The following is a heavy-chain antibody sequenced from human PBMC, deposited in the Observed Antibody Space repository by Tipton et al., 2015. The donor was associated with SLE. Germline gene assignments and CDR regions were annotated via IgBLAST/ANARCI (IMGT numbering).Heavy chain of an antibody. D-gene: IGHD6-13*01. CDR3: ARRRGSSWYEDYFDY. V-gene: IGHV4-39*07. J-gene: IGHJ4*02. CDR2: IYYSGST. Sequence: GLVKPSETLSLTCTVSGDSFSRSNYYWAWIRQPPGKGLEWIGSIYYSGSTNYNPSLKSRVTISVDTSKNEFSLKLSSVTAADTAVYYCARRRGSSWYEDYFDYWGQGTLVTVSS. CDR1: GDSFSRSNYY.